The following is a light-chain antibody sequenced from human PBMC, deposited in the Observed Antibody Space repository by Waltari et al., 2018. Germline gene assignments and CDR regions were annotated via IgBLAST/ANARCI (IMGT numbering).Light chain of an antibody. CDR3: QQYDDLPLT. J-gene: IGKJ3*01. V-gene: IGKV1-33*01. Sequence: DIQMTQSTSSLSASVGDRFTITCQASQDISNYLNWYQQKPGKAPKLLIYDAFTLETGVTSRFRGSGSGTDFTFTISSLQPEDIATYYCQQYDDLPLTFGPGTKVDIK. CDR2: DAF. CDR1: QDISNY.